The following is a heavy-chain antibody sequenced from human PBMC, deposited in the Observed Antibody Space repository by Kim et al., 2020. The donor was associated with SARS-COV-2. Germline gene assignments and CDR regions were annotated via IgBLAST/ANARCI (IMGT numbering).Heavy chain of an antibody. D-gene: IGHD6-13*01. V-gene: IGHV4-34*01. CDR1: GGSFSGYY. CDR3: ASRRRFGAAAGSYYYYYGMDV. Sequence: SETLSLTCAVYGGSFSGYYWSWIRQPPGKGLEWIGEINHSGSTNYNPSLKSRVTISVDTSKNQFSLKLSSVTAADTAVYYCASRRRFGAAAGSYYYYYGMDVWGQGTTVTVSS. J-gene: IGHJ6*02. CDR2: INHSGST.